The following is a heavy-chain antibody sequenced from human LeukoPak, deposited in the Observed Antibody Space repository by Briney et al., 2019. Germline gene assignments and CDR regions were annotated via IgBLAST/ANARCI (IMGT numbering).Heavy chain of an antibody. CDR2: IYTSGST. J-gene: IGHJ2*01. CDR1: GGSISSSSYY. Sequence: PSETLSLTCTVSGGSISSSSYYWSWIRQPAGKGLEWIGRIYTSGSTNYNPSLKSRVTISVDTSKNQFSLKLSSVTAADTAVYYCARGAALSYWYFDLWGRGTLVTVSS. V-gene: IGHV4-61*02. CDR3: ARGAALSYWYFDL.